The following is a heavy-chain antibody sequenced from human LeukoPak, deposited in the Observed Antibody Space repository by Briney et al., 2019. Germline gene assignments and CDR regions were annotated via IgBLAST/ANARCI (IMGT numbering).Heavy chain of an antibody. CDR2: INWDGGST. CDR3: AKGDVDSPMNFYH. CDR1: GFIFDDFT. V-gene: IGHV3-43*01. J-gene: IGHJ4*02. D-gene: IGHD5-12*01. Sequence: GGSLRLSCAASGFIFDDFTIHWVRQVPGKGLEWVSLINWDGGSTYYADSVKGRFTISRDNSKNSLYLQMDSLTTEDTAFYYCAKGDVDSPMNFYHWGQGTLVTLSS.